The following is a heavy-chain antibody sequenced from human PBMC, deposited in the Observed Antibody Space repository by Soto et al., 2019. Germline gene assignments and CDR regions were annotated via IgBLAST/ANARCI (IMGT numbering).Heavy chain of an antibody. Sequence: EVQLVESGGGLVQPGGSLRLSCAASGFTFSSYWMHWVRQVPGKGLVWVSRINSDGSSTGYADSVMGRFTISRDNAKNTLYLQMNSLRAEETAVYYCARDQGYCSGGGCYLAGYWGQGTLVTVS. CDR1: GFTFSSYW. D-gene: IGHD2-15*01. CDR2: INSDGSST. CDR3: ARDQGYCSGGGCYLAGY. J-gene: IGHJ4*02. V-gene: IGHV3-74*01.